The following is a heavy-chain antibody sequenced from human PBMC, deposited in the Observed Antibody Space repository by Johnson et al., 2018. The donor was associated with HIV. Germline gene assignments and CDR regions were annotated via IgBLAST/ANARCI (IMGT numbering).Heavy chain of an antibody. Sequence: QMLLVESGGGVVQPGRSLRLSCAASGFTFSSYGMHWVRQATGKGLEWVAVIWYDGSNKYYADSVKGRFTISRDNSKNTLYLQMNSLRAGDTAIYYCARGGSSGWSGFLAFDIWGQGTMVTVSS. CDR3: ARGGSSGWSGFLAFDI. J-gene: IGHJ3*02. D-gene: IGHD6-19*01. V-gene: IGHV3-33*01. CDR1: GFTFSSYG. CDR2: IWYDGSNK.